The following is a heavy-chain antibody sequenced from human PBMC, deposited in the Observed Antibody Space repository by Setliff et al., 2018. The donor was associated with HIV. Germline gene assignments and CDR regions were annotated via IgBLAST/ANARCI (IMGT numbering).Heavy chain of an antibody. D-gene: IGHD3-16*01. J-gene: IGHJ6*03. V-gene: IGHV3-21*06. CDR3: ARVGGPFYYHYYYMDV. CDR2: ISSSSTYI. CDR1: ETFSSYS. Sequence: GGSLRLSWALQETFSSYSMNWVRQAPGKGLAWVSSISSSSTYIYYADSVKGRFTISRDNAKNSLYLQMNSLRAEDTAVYYCARVGGPFYYHYYYMDVWGKGTTVTVSS.